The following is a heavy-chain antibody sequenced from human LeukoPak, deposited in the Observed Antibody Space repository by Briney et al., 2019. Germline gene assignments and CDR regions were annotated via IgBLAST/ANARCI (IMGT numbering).Heavy chain of an antibody. CDR1: GFTFSSYS. Sequence: GGSLRLSCAASGFTFSSYSMNWVRQAPGKGLEWVSSISSSSSYIYYADSVKGRFTISRDNAKNSLYLRMNSLRAEDTAVYYCARYSGSYYSLNYYYGMDVWGQGTTVTVSS. CDR3: ARYSGSYYSLNYYYGMDV. CDR2: ISSSSSYI. V-gene: IGHV3-21*01. D-gene: IGHD1-26*01. J-gene: IGHJ6*02.